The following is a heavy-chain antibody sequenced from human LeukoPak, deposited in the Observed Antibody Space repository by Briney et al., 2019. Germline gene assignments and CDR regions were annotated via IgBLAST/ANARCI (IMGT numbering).Heavy chain of an antibody. CDR3: ARTYGDYEDDYNYYMDV. D-gene: IGHD4-17*01. Sequence: PSETLSLTCTVSGYSISSGYYWGWIRQPPGKGLEWIGSIYHSGSTYYNPSLKSRVTISVDTSKNQFSLKLSSVTAADTAVYYCARTYGDYEDDYNYYMDVWGKGTTVTVSS. J-gene: IGHJ6*03. CDR2: IYHSGST. V-gene: IGHV4-38-2*02. CDR1: GYSISSGYY.